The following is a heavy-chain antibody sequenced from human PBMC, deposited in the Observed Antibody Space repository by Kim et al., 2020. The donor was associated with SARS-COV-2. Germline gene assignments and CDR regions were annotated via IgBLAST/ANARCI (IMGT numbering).Heavy chain of an antibody. J-gene: IGHJ4*02. Sequence: GGSLRLSCAASGFTFNTYGMHWVRQAPGKGREGVAVISYVGGNKNYADSVKGRFTISRDNSKNTLYLQMNSLRIEDTAVYYCAKSFSGSYFGYNYWGQGTXVTVSS. V-gene: IGHV3-30*18. CDR3: AKSFSGSYFGYNY. CDR2: ISYVGGNK. D-gene: IGHD1-26*01. CDR1: GFTFNTYG.